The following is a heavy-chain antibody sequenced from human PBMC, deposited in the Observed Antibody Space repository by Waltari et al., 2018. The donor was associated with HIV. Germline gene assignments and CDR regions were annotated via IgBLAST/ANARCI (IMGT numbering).Heavy chain of an antibody. J-gene: IGHJ4*02. Sequence: QVQLQESGPGLVRPSETLSLPCSVSAFPITTGYYCGWVRQPPGKGLELIGYIYHTGSAYYHPSLKSRVSISVDTSKSQFSLKVNSMTASDAAVYYCARVRPADQRYLDYWGQGTLVTVSS. CDR3: ARVRPADQRYLDY. CDR2: IYHTGSA. CDR1: AFPITTGYY. V-gene: IGHV4-38-2*02. D-gene: IGHD6-25*01.